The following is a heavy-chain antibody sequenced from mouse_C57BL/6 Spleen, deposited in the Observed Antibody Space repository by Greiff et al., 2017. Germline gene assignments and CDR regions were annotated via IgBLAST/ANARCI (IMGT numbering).Heavy chain of an antibody. D-gene: IGHD1-1*01. Sequence: DVKLQESGAELVKPGASVKLSCTASGFNIKDYYMHWVKQRTEQGLGWIGRIDPEDGETKYAPKFQGKATITADTSSNTAYLQLSSLTSEDTAVYYCARYRSSYIYFDYWGQGTTLTVSA. CDR1: GFNIKDYY. V-gene: IGHV14-2*01. CDR2: IDPEDGET. CDR3: ARYRSSYIYFDY. J-gene: IGHJ2*01.